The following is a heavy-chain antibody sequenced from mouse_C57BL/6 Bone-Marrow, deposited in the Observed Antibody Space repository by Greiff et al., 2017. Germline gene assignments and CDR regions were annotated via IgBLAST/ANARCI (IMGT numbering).Heavy chain of an antibody. Sequence: VQLQESDAELVKPGASVKISCKVSGYTFTDHTIHWMKQRPEQGLEWIGYIYPRDGSTKYNEKFKGKATLTADKSSSTAYMQLNSLTSEDSAVYFCARREAIYYDYDVHWYFDVWGTGTTVTVSS. CDR1: GYTFTDHT. V-gene: IGHV1-78*01. CDR3: ARREAIYYDYDVHWYFDV. D-gene: IGHD2-4*01. J-gene: IGHJ1*03. CDR2: IYPRDGST.